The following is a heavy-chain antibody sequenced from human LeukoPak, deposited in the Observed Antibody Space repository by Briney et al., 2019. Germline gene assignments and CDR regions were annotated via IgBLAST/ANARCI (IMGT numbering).Heavy chain of an antibody. CDR2: ITGSGGST. J-gene: IGHJ4*02. D-gene: IGHD5-24*01. CDR3: AKSGYNRFDY. Sequence: PGGTLRLSCAASGFTFSNYGLSWVRQAPGKGLEWVSGITGSGGSTYYADSVKGRFTISRDNSKNTLYLQMNSLRAEDTAVYYCAKSGYNRFDYWGQGTLVTVSS. V-gene: IGHV3-23*01. CDR1: GFTFSNYG.